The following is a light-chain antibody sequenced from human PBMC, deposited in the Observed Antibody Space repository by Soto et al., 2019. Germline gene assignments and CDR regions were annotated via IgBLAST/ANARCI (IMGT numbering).Light chain of an antibody. CDR1: SSNIGSNY. J-gene: IGLJ2*01. Sequence: QSVLTQPPSASETPGQRVTISCSGGSSNIGSNYVYWYQHLPGTAPQLLMFRNDQQPSGVPDRFSGSKSGTSASLAISGLRYEDEADYYCAAWDDKLSGVAFGGGTKLTVL. V-gene: IGLV1-47*01. CDR2: RND. CDR3: AAWDDKLSGVA.